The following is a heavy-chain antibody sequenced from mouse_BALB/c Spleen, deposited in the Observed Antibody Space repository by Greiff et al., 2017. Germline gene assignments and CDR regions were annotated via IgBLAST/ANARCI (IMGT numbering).Heavy chain of an antibody. D-gene: IGHD4-1*01. CDR3: ASGEEGCAY. Sequence: EVMLVESGAELVKPGASVKLSCTASGFNIKDTYMHWVKQRPEQGLEWIGRIDPANGNTKYDPKFQGKATITADTSSNTAYLQLSSLTSEDTAVYYCASGEEGCAYWGQGTLVTVSA. CDR1: GFNIKDTY. CDR2: IDPANGNT. V-gene: IGHV14-3*02. J-gene: IGHJ3*01.